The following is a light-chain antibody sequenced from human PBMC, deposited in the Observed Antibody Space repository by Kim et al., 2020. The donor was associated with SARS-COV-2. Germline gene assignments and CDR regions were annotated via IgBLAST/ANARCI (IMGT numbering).Light chain of an antibody. V-gene: IGLV3-1*01. CDR2: QDS. CDR1: KLGDKY. J-gene: IGLJ2*01. CDR3: QAWDRTTVV. Sequence: VSPGQTASITCYGDKLGDKYACWYQQKPGQSPVLVIYQDSKRPAGIPERFSGSNSGNTATLTISGTQAMDEADYYCQAWDRTTVVFGGGTQLTVL.